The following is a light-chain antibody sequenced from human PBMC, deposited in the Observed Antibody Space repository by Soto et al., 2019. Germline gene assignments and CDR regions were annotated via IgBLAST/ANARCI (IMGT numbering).Light chain of an antibody. J-gene: IGKJ3*01. CDR3: QQYNSYSPA. CDR2: KAS. CDR1: QSISSW. Sequence: DIQMTQSPSTLSASVGDRVTITCRASQSISSWLAWYQQKPGKAPKLLIYKASSLESGVPSRFSGSGSGTEFTLTISSLHPDDFATYYCQQYNSYSPAFGPGTKVDIK. V-gene: IGKV1-5*03.